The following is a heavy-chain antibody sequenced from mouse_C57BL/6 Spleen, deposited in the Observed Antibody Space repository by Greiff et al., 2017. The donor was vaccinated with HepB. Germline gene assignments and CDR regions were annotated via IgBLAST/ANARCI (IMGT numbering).Heavy chain of an antibody. V-gene: IGHV7-3*01. CDR2: IRNKANGYTT. Sequence: EVKLVESGGGLVQPGGSLSLSCAASGFTFTDYYMSWVRQPPGKALEWLGFIRNKANGYTTEYSASVKGRFTISRDNSQSILYLQMNALRAEDSATYDCARSTMDAMDYWGQGTSVTVSS. D-gene: IGHD1-1*02. J-gene: IGHJ4*01. CDR3: ARSTMDAMDY. CDR1: GFTFTDYY.